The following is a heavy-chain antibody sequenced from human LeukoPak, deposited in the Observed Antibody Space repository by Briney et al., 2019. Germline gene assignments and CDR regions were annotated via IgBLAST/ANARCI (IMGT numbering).Heavy chain of an antibody. J-gene: IGHJ4*02. V-gene: IGHV3-23*01. D-gene: IGHD6-13*01. Sequence: GGSLRLSCAASGFTFSSYAMSWVRQAPGKGLEWVSAISGSGGSTYYADSVKGRFTISRDNPKNTLYLQMDSLRAEDTAVYYCVYSSSWYYFDYWGQGTLVTVSS. CDR2: ISGSGGST. CDR1: GFTFSSYA. CDR3: VYSSSWYYFDY.